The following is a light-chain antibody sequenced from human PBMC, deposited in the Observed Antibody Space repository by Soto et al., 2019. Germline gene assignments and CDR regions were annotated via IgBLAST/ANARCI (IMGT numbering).Light chain of an antibody. CDR1: QSVSSY. J-gene: IGKJ1*01. V-gene: IGKV3-11*01. CDR3: RQRSNWPRT. Sequence: EIVLTQSPATLSLSPGERATLSCRASQSVSSYLAWYQQKPGQAPRLLIHGASTRAPGFPARFSGSGSGTDFTLTISSLEPEDFAVYYCRQRSNWPRTFGQGTKVDIK. CDR2: GAS.